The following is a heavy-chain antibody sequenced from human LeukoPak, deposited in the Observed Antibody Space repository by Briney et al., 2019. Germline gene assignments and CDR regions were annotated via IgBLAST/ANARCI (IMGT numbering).Heavy chain of an antibody. CDR3: ARHEVMYGGNFDY. CDR2: IKQDGSEK. CDR1: GFTFSSYW. V-gene: IGHV3-7*01. Sequence: GGSLRLSCEASGFTFSSYWMSWVRQAPGKGLEWVANIKQDGSEKYYVDSVKGRFTISRDNAKKSLYLQMNSLRAEDTAVYYCARHEVMYGGNFDYWGQGTLVTVSS. J-gene: IGHJ4*02. D-gene: IGHD4-23*01.